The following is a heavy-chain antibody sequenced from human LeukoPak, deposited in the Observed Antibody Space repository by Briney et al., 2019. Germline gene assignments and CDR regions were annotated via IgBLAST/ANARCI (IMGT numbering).Heavy chain of an antibody. D-gene: IGHD6-13*01. CDR1: GFTFSSYW. Sequence: PGGSLRLSCAASGFTFSSYWMHWVRQAPGKGLVWVSRISGDGNSTGCADSVKGRFTISRDNAKNMLYLQMNSLRDEDTAVYYCGRQQAAAGDYWGQGTLVTVSS. CDR3: GRQQAAAGDY. J-gene: IGHJ4*02. CDR2: ISGDGNST. V-gene: IGHV3-74*01.